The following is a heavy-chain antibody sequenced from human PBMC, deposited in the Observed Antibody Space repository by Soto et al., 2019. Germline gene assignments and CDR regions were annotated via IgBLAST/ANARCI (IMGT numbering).Heavy chain of an antibody. V-gene: IGHV4-59*01. J-gene: IGHJ4*01. CDR1: GGSISSYY. CDR2: IYSSGST. Sequence: SETLSLTCTVSGGSISSYYWSWIRQPPGKGLEWIGYIYSSGSTNYTTSLKSRVTISVNTPKNQLSLKLSFVTAADTAVYYCARDSLSALLYRGHGTQVAVTS. D-gene: IGHD3-10*01. CDR3: ARDSLSALLY.